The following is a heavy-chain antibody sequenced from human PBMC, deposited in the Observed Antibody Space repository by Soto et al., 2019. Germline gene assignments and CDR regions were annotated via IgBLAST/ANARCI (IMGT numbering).Heavy chain of an antibody. Sequence: SETLSLTCTVSGASIICYYWSWIRQSPGGGLEWIGYIYQSGTTLYNPSLKSRVTISGDTSKNQFSLRLNSVTAADTAVYFCARADAFDVWGQGTVVT. CDR2: IYQSGTT. CDR1: GASIICYY. J-gene: IGHJ3*01. CDR3: ARADAFDV. V-gene: IGHV4-59*01.